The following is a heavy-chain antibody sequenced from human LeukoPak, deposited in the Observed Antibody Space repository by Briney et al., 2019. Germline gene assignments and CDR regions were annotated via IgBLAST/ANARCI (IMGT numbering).Heavy chain of an antibody. CDR3: ARGLIVGATSYAFDI. CDR1: GGTFSSYA. J-gene: IGHJ3*02. CDR2: IIPIFGTA. Sequence: SVKVSCKASGGTFSSYAISWVRQAPGQGLEWMGGIIPIFGTANYAQKFQGRVTITADEPTSTAYMELSSLRSEDTAVYYCARGLIVGATSYAFDIWGQGTMVTVSS. V-gene: IGHV1-69*13. D-gene: IGHD1-26*01.